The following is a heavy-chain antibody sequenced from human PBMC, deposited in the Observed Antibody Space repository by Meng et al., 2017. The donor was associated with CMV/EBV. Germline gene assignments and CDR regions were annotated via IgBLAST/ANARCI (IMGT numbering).Heavy chain of an antibody. CDR1: GYSISSGYY. V-gene: IGHV4-38-2*02. Sequence: SETLSLTCTVSGYSISSGYYWGWIRQPPGKGLEWIGSSYHSGSTYYNPSLKSRVTISVDTSKNQFSLKLSSVTAADTAVYYCARDGGAWGELYYYGMDVWGQGTTVTVSS. CDR2: SYHSGST. CDR3: ARDGGAWGELYYYGMDV. D-gene: IGHD2-15*01. J-gene: IGHJ6*02.